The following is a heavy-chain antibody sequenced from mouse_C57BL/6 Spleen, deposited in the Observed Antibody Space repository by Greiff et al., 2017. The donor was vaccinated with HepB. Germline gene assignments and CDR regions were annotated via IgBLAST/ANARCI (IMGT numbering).Heavy chain of an antibody. CDR3: ARRDHYGSSFFDY. CDR1: GFTFSSYT. V-gene: IGHV5-9*01. Sequence: EVQVVESGGGLVKPGGSLKLSCAASGFTFSSYTMSWVRQTPEKRLEWVATISGGGGNTYYPDSVKGRFTISRDNAKNTLYLQMSSLRSEDTALYYCARRDHYGSSFFDYWGQGTTLTVSS. J-gene: IGHJ2*01. CDR2: ISGGGGNT. D-gene: IGHD1-1*01.